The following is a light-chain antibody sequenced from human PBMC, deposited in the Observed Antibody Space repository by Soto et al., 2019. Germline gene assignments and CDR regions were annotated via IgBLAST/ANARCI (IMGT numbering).Light chain of an antibody. CDR2: GAS. Sequence: EVALTQSPGTLSLSPGERATLSCRASQSVSSSYLAWVQQKPGQAPRLLIYGASSRATGIPDRFSGSGSGADFTLTISRLEPEDFAVYYCQQYESSPVTFGQGTKVEIK. V-gene: IGKV3-20*01. J-gene: IGKJ1*01. CDR1: QSVSSSY. CDR3: QQYESSPVT.